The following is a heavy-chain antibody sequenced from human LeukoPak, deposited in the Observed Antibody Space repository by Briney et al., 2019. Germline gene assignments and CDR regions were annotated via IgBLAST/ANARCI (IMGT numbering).Heavy chain of an antibody. D-gene: IGHD6-19*01. Sequence: GGSLRLSCAASGFAFSTYNMYWVRQAPGKGLEWVSSISGGSDHIYYADPVKGRFTISRDNAKNSLYLQMNSLRAEDTAVYYCARIGSGWYWDYWGQGTLDTVSS. CDR1: GFAFSTYN. CDR3: ARIGSGWYWDY. V-gene: IGHV3-21*01. CDR2: ISGGSDHI. J-gene: IGHJ4*02.